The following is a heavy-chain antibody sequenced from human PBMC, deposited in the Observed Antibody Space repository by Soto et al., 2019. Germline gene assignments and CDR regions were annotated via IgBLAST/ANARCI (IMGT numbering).Heavy chain of an antibody. CDR3: VKDRWIDY. J-gene: IGHJ4*02. Sequence: PGWSLRLSCSSSVFTFITYAMHWVRQAPGRGLQYVSSISSNGGSTYYPDSVKGRFTISRDNSKNTLYLQMSSLRADDTAVYYCVKDRWIDYWGQGTLVTVSS. D-gene: IGHD3-16*02. CDR1: VFTFITYA. CDR2: ISSNGGST. V-gene: IGHV3-64D*06.